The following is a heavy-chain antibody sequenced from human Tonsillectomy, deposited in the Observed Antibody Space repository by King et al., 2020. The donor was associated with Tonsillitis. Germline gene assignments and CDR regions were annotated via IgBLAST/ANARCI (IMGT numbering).Heavy chain of an antibody. CDR2: TYYSGST. CDR3: ARSFTYSSLAY. J-gene: IGHJ4*02. Sequence: QLQESGPGLVKPSETLSLTCTVSGGSISSYYWSWIRQPPGKGLEWIGCTYYSGSTNYNPSLKSRVTISEDATKNPFFLKLSSVTAADTAVYYCARSFTYSSLAYWGQGTLVTVSS. V-gene: IGHV4-59*08. CDR1: GGSISSYY. D-gene: IGHD6-19*01.